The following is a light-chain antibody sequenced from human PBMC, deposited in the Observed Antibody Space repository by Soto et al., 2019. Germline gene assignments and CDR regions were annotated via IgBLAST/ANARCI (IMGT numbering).Light chain of an antibody. J-gene: IGKJ2*01. CDR1: QSVSSNF. CDR3: QHYGPPRYT. V-gene: IGKV3-20*01. Sequence: EIVLTQSPGTLSLSPGERATLSCRASQSVSSNFLAWYQQKPGQPPRLLMYGASSRATSIPDRFSGSGSGTDFTLTISRLEPEDFAVYYCQHYGPPRYTFGKGTKLEIK. CDR2: GAS.